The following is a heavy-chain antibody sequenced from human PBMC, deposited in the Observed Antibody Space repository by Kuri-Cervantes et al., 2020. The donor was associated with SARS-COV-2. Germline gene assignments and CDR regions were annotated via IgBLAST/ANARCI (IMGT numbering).Heavy chain of an antibody. V-gene: IGHV6-1*01. CDR1: GDSVSSNSAA. CDR2: TYYRSKWYN. D-gene: IGHD2-15*01. CDR3: ARDGVSLKGYYYYYMDV. Sequence: SQTLSLTCAISGDSVSSNSAAWNWIRQSPSRGLEWLGRTYYRSKWYNDYAVSVKSRIAINPDTSKNQFSLQLNSVTPEDTAVYYCARDGVSLKGYYYYYMDVWGKGTTVTVSS. J-gene: IGHJ6*03.